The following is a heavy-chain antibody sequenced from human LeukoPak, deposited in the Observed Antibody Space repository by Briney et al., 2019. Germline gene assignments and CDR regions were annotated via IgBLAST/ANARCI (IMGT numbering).Heavy chain of an antibody. V-gene: IGHV3-73*01. Sequence: PGGSLRLSCAASGFIFSDSRMHWVPQASGKGLEWRGRIRNKANTYATTYAASVRGRFTISRDDSKNTAYLQMNSLKTEDTALYYCTRVTVVPFDYWGQGTLVTVSS. CDR1: GFIFSDSR. J-gene: IGHJ4*02. D-gene: IGHD4-23*01. CDR2: IRNKANTYAT. CDR3: TRVTVVPFDY.